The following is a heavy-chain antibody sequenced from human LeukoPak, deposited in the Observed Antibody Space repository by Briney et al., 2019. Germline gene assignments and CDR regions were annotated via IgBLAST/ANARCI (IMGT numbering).Heavy chain of an antibody. D-gene: IGHD3-9*01. CDR2: INGGNGKI. CDR3: ARERYYDILTGYYPPYFDY. Sequence: ASVKVSCKASGYSFTSHAIHWVRQSPGQRHEWMGWINGGNGKIKYSQKFQGRVTFTRDTSADTAYMELSSLRFEDSAVYYCARERYYDILTGYYPPYFDYWGQGTLVTVSS. J-gene: IGHJ4*02. CDR1: GYSFTSHA. V-gene: IGHV1-3*01.